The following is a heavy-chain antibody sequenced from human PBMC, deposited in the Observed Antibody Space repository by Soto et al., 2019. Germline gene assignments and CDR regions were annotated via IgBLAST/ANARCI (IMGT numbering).Heavy chain of an antibody. V-gene: IGHV4-59*01. Sequence: SETLSLTCTVSGGSISSCYWSWIRQPPGKGLEWIGYIYYSGSTNYNPSLKSRVTISVDTSKNQFSLKLSSVTAADTAVYYCARGDTNYYDSSGYYYDYWGQGTLVTVSS. D-gene: IGHD3-22*01. CDR1: GGSISSCY. CDR3: ARGDTNYYDSSGYYYDY. CDR2: IYYSGST. J-gene: IGHJ4*02.